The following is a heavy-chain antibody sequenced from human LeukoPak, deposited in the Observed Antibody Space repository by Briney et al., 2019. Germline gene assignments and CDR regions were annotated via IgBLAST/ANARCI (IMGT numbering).Heavy chain of an antibody. CDR3: ARLGYYYDSLGHYDY. CDR1: GYTFTNYY. J-gene: IGHJ4*02. V-gene: IGHV1-46*01. CDR2: TNPTSGST. Sequence: ASVKASCKASGYTFTNYYIHWVRQAPGQGLEWMGITNPTSGSTAYTQKFQGRVTMTRDTSTSTVYMELSSLRSDDTAVYYCARLGYYYDSLGHYDYWGQGTLVIVSS. D-gene: IGHD3-22*01.